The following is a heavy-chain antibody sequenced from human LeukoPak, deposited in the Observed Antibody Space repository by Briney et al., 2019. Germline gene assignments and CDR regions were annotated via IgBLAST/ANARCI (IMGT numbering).Heavy chain of an antibody. Sequence: ASETLSLTCTVSGGSISSGGYYWSWIRQHPGKCLEWIGYIYYSGSTYYNPSLKSRVTISVDTSKNQFSLKLSSVTAADTAVYYCARGRVDILTGYSTGGYYYYYMDVWGKGTTVTVSS. D-gene: IGHD3-9*01. V-gene: IGHV4-31*03. CDR3: ARGRVDILTGYSTGGYYYYYMDV. CDR1: GGSISSGGYY. J-gene: IGHJ6*03. CDR2: IYYSGST.